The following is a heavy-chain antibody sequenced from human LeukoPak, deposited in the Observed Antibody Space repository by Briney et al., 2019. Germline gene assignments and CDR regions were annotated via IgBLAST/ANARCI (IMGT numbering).Heavy chain of an antibody. Sequence: SETLSLTCTVSGDSISSYYWSWIRQPPGKGLEWIGYIYYSGSTKYNPSLKSRVTISVDTSKNQFSLKLSSVTAADTAVYYCARDRQATTAYDAFDIWGRGAMVTVSS. CDR3: ARDRQATTAYDAFDI. CDR1: GDSISSYY. D-gene: IGHD4-17*01. CDR2: IYYSGST. V-gene: IGHV4-59*01. J-gene: IGHJ3*02.